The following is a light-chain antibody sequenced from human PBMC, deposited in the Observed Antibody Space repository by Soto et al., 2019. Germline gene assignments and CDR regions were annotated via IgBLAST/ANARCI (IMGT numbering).Light chain of an antibody. J-gene: IGLJ2*01. CDR1: NSNLGNNY. CDR2: DNN. CDR3: GTWDSSLSSGV. V-gene: IGLV1-51*01. Sequence: QSVLTQPPSVSAAPGQMVTISCSGSNSNLGNNYVSWYQQVPGTAPKLLIYDNNKRPSGIPDRFSGSKSGTSATLGITGLQTGDEADYYCGTWDSSLSSGVFGGGTQLTVL.